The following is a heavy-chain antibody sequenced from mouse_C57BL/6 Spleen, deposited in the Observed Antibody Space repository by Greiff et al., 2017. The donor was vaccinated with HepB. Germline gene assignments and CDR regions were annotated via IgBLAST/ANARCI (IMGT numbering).Heavy chain of an antibody. V-gene: IGHV6-6*01. CDR1: GFTFSDAW. J-gene: IGHJ4*01. CDR3: TRRGQLRLLNAMDY. CDR2: IRNKANNHAT. D-gene: IGHD3-2*02. Sequence: EVKLQESGGGLVQPGGSMKLSCAASGFTFSDAWMDWVRQSPEKGLEWVAEIRNKANNHATYYAESVKGRFTISRDDSKSSVYLQMNSLRAEEPVIYYCTRRGQLRLLNAMDYWGQGTSVTVSS.